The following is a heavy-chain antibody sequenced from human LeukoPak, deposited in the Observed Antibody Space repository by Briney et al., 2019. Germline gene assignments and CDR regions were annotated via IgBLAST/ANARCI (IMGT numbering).Heavy chain of an antibody. CDR3: ARGPRRIVRFDP. CDR1: GYTFTSYD. D-gene: IGHD3-16*02. Sequence: ASVKVSCKASGYTFTSYDINWVRQATGQGLEWMGWMNPNSGNTGYAQKFQGRVTMTRNTSISTAYMELSSLRSEDTAVYYCARGPRRIVRFDPWGQGTLVTVSP. CDR2: MNPNSGNT. V-gene: IGHV1-8*01. J-gene: IGHJ5*02.